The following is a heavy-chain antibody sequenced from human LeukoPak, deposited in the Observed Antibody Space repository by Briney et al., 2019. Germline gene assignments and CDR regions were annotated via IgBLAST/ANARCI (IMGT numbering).Heavy chain of an antibody. J-gene: IGHJ4*02. D-gene: IGHD2-21*02. CDR2: INSDGSTT. Sequence: GGSLRLSCVASGFIFSNYWMHWVRQAPGKGLVWVSHINSDGSTTSYADSVKGRFTISRDNAKNTLYLQMNSLRAEDTAVYYCARERLAYCGGDCSELDYWGQGTLVTVSS. CDR1: GFIFSNYW. CDR3: ARERLAYCGGDCSELDY. V-gene: IGHV3-74*01.